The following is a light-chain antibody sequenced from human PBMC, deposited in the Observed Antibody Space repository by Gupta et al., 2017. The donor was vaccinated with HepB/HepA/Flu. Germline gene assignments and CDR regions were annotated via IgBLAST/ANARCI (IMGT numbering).Light chain of an antibody. V-gene: IGLV2-11*02. CDR2: DVS. CDR1: SSDVGGYNY. Sequence: QSALTQPRSVSVSPGQSVTISCTGTSSDVGGYNYVSWYQQHPGKAPKLIIYDVSKRPSGVHERCAAYNDGTTALITTSGHQAEDDAYYYCSYTAGSYTMVFGGGTKLTVL. CDR3: SYTAGSYTMV. J-gene: IGLJ2*01.